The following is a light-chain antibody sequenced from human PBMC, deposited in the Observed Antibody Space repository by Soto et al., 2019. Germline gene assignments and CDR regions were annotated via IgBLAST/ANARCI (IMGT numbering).Light chain of an antibody. J-gene: IGLJ1*01. CDR1: SGDIGSYNR. V-gene: IGLV2-14*01. CDR3: SSYTVTFYV. Sequence: QSVLTQPASVSGSPGQSITISCTGTSGDIGSYNRVSWYQQHPGKAPKLIIYEVTDRPSGVSNRFSGSKSGNTASLTISGLQAEDDAEYYCSSYTVTFYVFGTGTKVTVL. CDR2: EVT.